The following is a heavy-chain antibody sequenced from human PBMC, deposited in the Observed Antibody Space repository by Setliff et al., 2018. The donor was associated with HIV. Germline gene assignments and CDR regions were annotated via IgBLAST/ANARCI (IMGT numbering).Heavy chain of an antibody. D-gene: IGHD3-22*01. V-gene: IGHV4-34*01. J-gene: IGHJ4*02. CDR2: VHDSGST. CDR1: GGSFINYN. CDR3: ARGRRGYNFRLDY. Sequence: PSETLSLTCAVYGGSFINYNWTWIRQPPGKGLEWIGEVHDSGSTNYNPSLKSRVTISVDTSKNQFSLKLTSVTAADTAFYCCARGRRGYNFRLDYWGPGTLVTVSS.